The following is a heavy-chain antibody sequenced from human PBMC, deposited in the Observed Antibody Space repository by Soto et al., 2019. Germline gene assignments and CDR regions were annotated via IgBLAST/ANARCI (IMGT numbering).Heavy chain of an antibody. J-gene: IGHJ4*02. CDR1: GYTFTGYG. Sequence: ASVKVSCKASGYTFTGYGISWVRQAPGQGLEWMGWISAYNGNTNYAQKLQGRVTMTTDTSTGTAYMELRSLRSDDTAVYYCARGGLSSSWRGVLDYWGQGTLVTVSS. V-gene: IGHV1-18*01. CDR3: ARGGLSSSWRGVLDY. D-gene: IGHD6-13*01. CDR2: ISAYNGNT.